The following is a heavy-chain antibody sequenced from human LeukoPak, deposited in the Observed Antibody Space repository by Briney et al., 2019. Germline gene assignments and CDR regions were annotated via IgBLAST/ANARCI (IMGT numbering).Heavy chain of an antibody. CDR3: ARGLRYFDWLLSFWFDP. J-gene: IGHJ5*02. D-gene: IGHD3-9*01. CDR1: GGSISSSCYY. Sequence: SETLSLTCTVSGGSISSSCYYWGWIRQPPGKGLEWIGSIYYSGSTYYNPSLKSRVTISVDTSKNQFSLKLSSVTAADTAVYYCARGLRYFDWLLSFWFDPWGQGTLVTVSS. CDR2: IYYSGST. V-gene: IGHV4-39*01.